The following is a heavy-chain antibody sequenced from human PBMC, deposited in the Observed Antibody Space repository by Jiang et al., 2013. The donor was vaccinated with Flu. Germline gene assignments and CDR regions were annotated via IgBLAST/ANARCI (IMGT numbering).Heavy chain of an antibody. D-gene: IGHD2-21*02. Sequence: PGSSVKVSCKASEAPSTVILSTGCGQAPGQGPEWVGRIIPVIGVTSYAQEFQGRVTITADKSTSTVYMEMSSLRSDDTAVYFCARATCGGDCYSGGLAYFYFDYWGPGTLVTVSS. CDR3: ARATCGGDCYSGGLAYFYFDY. CDR1: EAPSTVIL. CDR2: IIPVIGVT. V-gene: IGHV1-69*02. J-gene: IGHJ4*02.